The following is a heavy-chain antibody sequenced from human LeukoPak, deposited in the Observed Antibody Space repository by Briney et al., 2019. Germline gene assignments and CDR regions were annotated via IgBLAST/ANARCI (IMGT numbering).Heavy chain of an antibody. D-gene: IGHD3-22*01. CDR3: ARHRDYYDT. CDR2: IYSSGSA. CDR1: GASINNNF. V-gene: IGHV4-59*08. Sequence: SETLSLTCTVSGASINNNFWTWIRQPPGKGLEWIGYIYSSGSANYNPSLKSRVIISGDTSKNQIPLSLTSVTAADTAVYFCARHRDYYDTWGHGTLVTVSS. J-gene: IGHJ4*01.